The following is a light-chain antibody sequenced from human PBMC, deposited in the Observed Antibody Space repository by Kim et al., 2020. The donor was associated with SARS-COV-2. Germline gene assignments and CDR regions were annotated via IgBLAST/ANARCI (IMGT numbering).Light chain of an antibody. J-gene: IGKJ4*01. CDR3: QQRSNWPLT. V-gene: IGKV3-11*01. CDR1: QSVSIY. Sequence: LSPGEMPPRACSASQSVSIYLAWYQQEPCQAPRLLIYDASNGARGIPARFSGSGSGTDFTLTISSLEPEDFAVYYCQQRSNWPLTFGGGTKVDIK. CDR2: DAS.